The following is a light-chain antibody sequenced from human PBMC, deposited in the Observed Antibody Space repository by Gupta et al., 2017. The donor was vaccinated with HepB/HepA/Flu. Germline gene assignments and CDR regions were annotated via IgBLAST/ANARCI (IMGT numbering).Light chain of an antibody. CDR2: WAS. J-gene: IGKJ1*01. V-gene: IGKV4-1*01. CDR1: QSVLYSSNNKNY. CDR3: QQYYNTPWT. Sequence: DLVMTQSPHSLSVSLGERATINCKSSQSVLYSSNNKNYIAWYQQKPGQPPKLLIYWASTRESGVPDRFSGSGSGTDFTLTISSLQAEDVAVYYCQQYYNTPWTFGQGTKVEIK.